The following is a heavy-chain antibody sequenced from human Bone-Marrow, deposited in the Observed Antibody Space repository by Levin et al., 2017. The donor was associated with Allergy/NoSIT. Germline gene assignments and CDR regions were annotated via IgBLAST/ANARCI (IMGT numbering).Heavy chain of an antibody. CDR2: IYHSGSS. CDR1: GYSIRSGYY. J-gene: IGHJ4*02. D-gene: IGHD5-18*01. Sequence: SQTLSLTCTVSGYSIRSGYYWGWIRQPPGKGLEWIGNIYHSGSSYYDPSLKSRVAISVDASKNQFSLKLTSVTAADTAVYYCAVLQREYSSGIDDWGQGTLVTVSS. CDR3: AVLQREYSSGIDD. V-gene: IGHV4-38-2*02.